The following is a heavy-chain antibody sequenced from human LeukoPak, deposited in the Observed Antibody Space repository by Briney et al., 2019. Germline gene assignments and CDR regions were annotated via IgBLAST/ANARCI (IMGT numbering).Heavy chain of an antibody. V-gene: IGHV3-30*04. D-gene: IGHD6-6*01. J-gene: IGHJ5*02. Sequence: PGGSLRLSCAASGFTFSSYAMHWVRQAPGKGLEWVAVISYDGSNKYYADSVKGRFTISRDNSKNTLYLQMNSLRAEDKAVYYCARVGIAARTLYNWFDPWGQGTLVTVSS. CDR2: ISYDGSNK. CDR3: ARVGIAARTLYNWFDP. CDR1: GFTFSSYA.